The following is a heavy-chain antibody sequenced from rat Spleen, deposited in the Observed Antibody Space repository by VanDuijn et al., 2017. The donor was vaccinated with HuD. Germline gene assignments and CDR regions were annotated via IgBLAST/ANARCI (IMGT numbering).Heavy chain of an antibody. J-gene: IGHJ4*01. CDR3: TRDGDIRASYVMDA. Sequence: EVQLVESGGGLVQPGRSLKLSCVVSGFTFSIYWMTWIRQAPGKGLEWVASITNTGDSTYYPDSVKGRFTISRDNAKSTLYLQMNSLRSEDTATYYCTRDGDIRASYVMDAWGQGTSVTVSS. V-gene: IGHV5-31*01. CDR1: GFTFSIYW. CDR2: ITNTGDST. D-gene: IGHD1-5*01.